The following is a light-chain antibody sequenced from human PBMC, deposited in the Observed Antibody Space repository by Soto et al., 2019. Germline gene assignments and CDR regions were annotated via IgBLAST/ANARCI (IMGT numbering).Light chain of an antibody. CDR1: QSVASY. CDR2: GAS. Sequence: EIVLTQSPATLSVSPGERATLSCRASQSVASYLAWYHQKPGQAPRLLIYGASTRATGIPARFSGSGSGTEFTLTISSLQSEDFAVYYCQQYNNWPPLTFGQGTRLEIK. V-gene: IGKV3-15*01. CDR3: QQYNNWPPLT. J-gene: IGKJ5*01.